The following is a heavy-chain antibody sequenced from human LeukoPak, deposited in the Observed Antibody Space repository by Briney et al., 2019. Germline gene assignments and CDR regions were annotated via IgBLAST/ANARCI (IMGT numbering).Heavy chain of an antibody. CDR1: GYSISSGSY. V-gene: IGHV4-38-2*02. CDR2: IFHSGTT. CDR3: ARDLSVTAKFDY. J-gene: IGHJ4*02. Sequence: KPSGTLSLTCAVSGYSISSGSYWGWIRQPPGKGLEWIGSIFHSGTTYHNPPLKSRVTISVDTSKNQVSLKLSSVTAADTAVYYCARDLSVTAKFDYWGQGTLVTVSS. D-gene: IGHD5-18*01.